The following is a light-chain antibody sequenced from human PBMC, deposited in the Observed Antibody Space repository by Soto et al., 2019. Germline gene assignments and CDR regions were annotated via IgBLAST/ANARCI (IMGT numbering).Light chain of an antibody. CDR1: QSVSNNY. Sequence: IVLTQSPGTLSLSPWERATLSCRASQSVSNNYLAWYQQKPGQAPRLLIYGASSRATGTPDRFSGSGSGTDFTLTINRLEPEDFAVYYCQQYGTSPQTFGQGTKVDI. CDR3: QQYGTSPQT. CDR2: GAS. J-gene: IGKJ1*01. V-gene: IGKV3-20*01.